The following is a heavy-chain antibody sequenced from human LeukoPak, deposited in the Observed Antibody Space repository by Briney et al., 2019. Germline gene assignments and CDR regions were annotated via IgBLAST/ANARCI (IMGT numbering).Heavy chain of an antibody. CDR2: ISAYNGNT. D-gene: IGHD3-9*01. V-gene: IGHV1-18*01. J-gene: IGHJ5*02. Sequence: ASVKVSCKASGYTFTSYGISWVRQAPGQGLEWMGWISAYNGNTNYAQKLQGRVTMTTDTSTSTAYMELRSLGSDDTAVYYCARTNREYYDILTGYYTNWFDPWGQGTLVTVSS. CDR1: GYTFTSYG. CDR3: ARTNREYYDILTGYYTNWFDP.